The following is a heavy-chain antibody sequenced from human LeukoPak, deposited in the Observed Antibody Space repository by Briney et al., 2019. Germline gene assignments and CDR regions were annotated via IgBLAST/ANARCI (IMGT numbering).Heavy chain of an antibody. CDR3: ARDQFRSAGRTLYYYYYGMDV. CDR2: ISAYNGNT. D-gene: IGHD1-1*01. V-gene: IGHV1-18*01. Sequence: ASVKVSCKASGYTFTSYGISWVRQAPGQGLEWMGWISAYNGNTNYAQKLQGRVTMTTDTSTSTAYMELRSLRSDGTAVYYCARDQFRSAGRTLYYYYYGMDVWGQGTTVTVSS. CDR1: GYTFTSYG. J-gene: IGHJ6*02.